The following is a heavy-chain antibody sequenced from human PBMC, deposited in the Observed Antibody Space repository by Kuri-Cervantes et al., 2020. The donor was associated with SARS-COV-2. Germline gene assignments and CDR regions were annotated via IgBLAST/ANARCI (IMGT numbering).Heavy chain of an antibody. CDR2: INHSGST. J-gene: IGHJ4*02. D-gene: IGHD3-22*01. CDR1: GGSFSGYY. V-gene: IGHV4-34*01. Sequence: GSLRLSCAVYGGSFSGYYWSWIRQPPGKGLEWIGEINHSGSTNYNPSLKSRVTISVDTSKNQFSLKLSSVTAADTAVYYCARGRGYYYDSSGYYYDYWGQGTLVTVSS. CDR3: ARGRGYYYDSSGYYYDY.